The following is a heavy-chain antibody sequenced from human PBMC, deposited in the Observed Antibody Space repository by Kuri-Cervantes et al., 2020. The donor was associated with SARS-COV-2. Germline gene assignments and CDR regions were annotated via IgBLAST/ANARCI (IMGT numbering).Heavy chain of an antibody. CDR3: ARVHDFWSGYYTS. CDR2: VKTNSGNT. D-gene: IGHD3-3*01. Sequence: ASVKVSCKAPETTFPNYDINWVRQATGQGLEWMGMVKTNSGNTLYAQIFQGRVTMTRDTSTSTVYMELSSLTSEDTAMYYCARVHDFWSGYYTSWGQGTLVTVSS. CDR1: ETTFPNYD. J-gene: IGHJ5*02. V-gene: IGHV1-8*01.